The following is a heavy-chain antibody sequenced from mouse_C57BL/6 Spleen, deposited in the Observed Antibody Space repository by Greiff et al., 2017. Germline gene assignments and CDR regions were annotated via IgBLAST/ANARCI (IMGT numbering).Heavy chain of an antibody. D-gene: IGHD1-1*01. V-gene: IGHV5-9-1*02. CDR1: GFTFSSYA. CDR3: TRSRHGSSYKYFDV. J-gene: IGHJ1*03. Sequence: EVKLMESGEGLVKPGGSLKLSCAASGFTFSSYAMSWVRQTPEKRLEWVAYISSGGDYIYYADTVKGRFTISRDNARNTLYLQMSSLKSEDTAMYYCTRSRHGSSYKYFDVWGTGTTVTVSS. CDR2: ISSGGDYI.